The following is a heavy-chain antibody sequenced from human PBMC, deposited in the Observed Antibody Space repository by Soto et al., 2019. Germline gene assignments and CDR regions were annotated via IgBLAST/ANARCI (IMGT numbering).Heavy chain of an antibody. V-gene: IGHV3-33*01. CDR1: GFTFSSYG. CDR3: AGGYYYDSSGYSRYYYYGMDV. Sequence: GGSLRLSCAASGFTFSSYGMHWVRQAPGKGLEWVAVIWYDGSNKYYADSVKGRFTISRDNSKNTLYLQMNSLRAEDTAVYYCAGGYYYDSSGYSRYYYYGMDVWGQGTTVTVSS. CDR2: IWYDGSNK. D-gene: IGHD3-22*01. J-gene: IGHJ6*02.